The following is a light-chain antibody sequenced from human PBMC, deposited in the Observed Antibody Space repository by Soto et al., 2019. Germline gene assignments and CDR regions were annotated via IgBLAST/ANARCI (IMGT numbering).Light chain of an antibody. Sequence: DIQMTKSPSSLSASVGDRVSITCRASQGISNRLAWYQQKPWKVPKLLIYETSTLQSGVPSRLSGSASGPDFTLTISSLQREDVATYYCQNYNSAPPAGAFGGGTKVEIK. CDR2: ETS. CDR1: QGISNR. V-gene: IGKV1-27*01. CDR3: QNYNSAPPAGA. J-gene: IGKJ4*01.